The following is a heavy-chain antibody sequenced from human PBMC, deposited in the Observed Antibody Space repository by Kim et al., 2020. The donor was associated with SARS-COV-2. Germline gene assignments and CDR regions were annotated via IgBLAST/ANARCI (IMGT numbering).Heavy chain of an antibody. V-gene: IGHV3-23*01. J-gene: IGHJ4*02. D-gene: IGHD2-21*02. Sequence: GGSLRLSCAASGFAFSNYAMSWVRKAPGKGLEWVSGMSGISGSGATTYYADSVTGRFTVSRDNSKNTLFLKMNSLRAEDKDMYYCTSGGVGTNYHYFDYWGQGTLVTVSS. CDR2: MSGISGSGATT. CDR3: TSGGVGTNYHYFDY. CDR1: GFAFSNYA.